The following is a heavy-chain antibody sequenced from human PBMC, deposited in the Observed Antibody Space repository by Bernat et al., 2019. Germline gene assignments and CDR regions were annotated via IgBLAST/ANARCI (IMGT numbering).Heavy chain of an antibody. CDR2: IGSDGST. J-gene: IGHJ4*02. Sequence: EVQLLESGGGLVQPGGSLRISCAASGFTFSSYVMSWVRQAPEKGLEWVSGIGSDGSTYYADSVKGRFTISRDSSKNTLYLQMNSLRGEDTAVYYCAKDRGERLAGADFDYWGQGTLVTV. V-gene: IGHV3-23*01. CDR3: AKDRGERLAGADFDY. D-gene: IGHD3-16*01. CDR1: GFTFSSYV.